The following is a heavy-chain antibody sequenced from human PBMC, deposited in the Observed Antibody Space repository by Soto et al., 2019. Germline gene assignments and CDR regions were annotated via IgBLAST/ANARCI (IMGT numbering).Heavy chain of an antibody. D-gene: IGHD3-9*01. CDR1: GYSFTSYW. CDR2: IYPGDSDT. Sequence: RESLKISCKGSGYSFTSYWIGWVRQMPGKGLEWMGIIYPGDSDTRYSPSFQGQVTISADKSISTAYLQWSSLKASDTAMYYCARHKGYYDILTGDNYYYYYGMDVWGQGTTVTVSS. V-gene: IGHV5-51*01. J-gene: IGHJ6*02. CDR3: ARHKGYYDILTGDNYYYYYGMDV.